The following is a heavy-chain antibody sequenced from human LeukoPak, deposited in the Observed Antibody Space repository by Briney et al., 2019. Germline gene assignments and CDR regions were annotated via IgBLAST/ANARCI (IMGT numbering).Heavy chain of an antibody. CDR1: GFTFSSYG. V-gene: IGHV3-30*18. CDR3: AKEQARSHGMDV. CDR2: ISYDGSNK. J-gene: IGHJ6*02. Sequence: GSLRLSCAASGFTFSSYGMYWVRQAPGKGLEWVAVISYDGSNKYYADSVKGRFTISRDNSKNTLYLQMNSLRAEDTAVYYCAKEQARSHGMDVWGQGTTVTVSS.